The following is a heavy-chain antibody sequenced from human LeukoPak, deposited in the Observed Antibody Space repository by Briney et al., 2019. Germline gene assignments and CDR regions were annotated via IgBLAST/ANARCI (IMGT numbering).Heavy chain of an antibody. D-gene: IGHD4-17*01. J-gene: IGHJ4*02. Sequence: GGSLRLSCAASGFTFNDYAMNWVRQAPGKGLEWVSSISGGGETTYYADSAKGRFTISRDNSQNTLYLQMNSLRAEDTAVYYCARDYADYVGYFFFDYWGQGTLVTVSS. CDR2: ISGGGETT. CDR1: GFTFNDYA. V-gene: IGHV3-23*01. CDR3: ARDYADYVGYFFFDY.